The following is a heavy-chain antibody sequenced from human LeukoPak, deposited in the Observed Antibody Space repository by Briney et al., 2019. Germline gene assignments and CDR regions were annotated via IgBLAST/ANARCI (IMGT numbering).Heavy chain of an antibody. J-gene: IGHJ4*02. CDR1: GFTFSSYS. V-gene: IGHV3-21*01. CDR2: ISSSSSYI. D-gene: IGHD3-3*01. Sequence: PGGSLRLSCAASGFTFSSYSMNWVRQAPGKGLEWVSSISSSSSYIYYADSVKGRFTISRDNAKNSLYLQMNSLRAEDTAVYYCARDYGYYDFWSGYSYYFDYWGQGTLVTVSS. CDR3: ARDYGYYDFWSGYSYYFDY.